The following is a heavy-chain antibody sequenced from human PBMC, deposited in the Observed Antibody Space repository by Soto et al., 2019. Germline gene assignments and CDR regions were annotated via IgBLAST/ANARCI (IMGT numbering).Heavy chain of an antibody. J-gene: IGHJ4*02. CDR2: IYYSGST. V-gene: IGHV4-59*01. D-gene: IGHD6-19*01. CDR1: GGSISSYY. CDR3: ARVRYSSGWYY. Sequence: SETLSLTCTVSGGSISSYYWSWIRQPPGKGLEWIGYIYYSGSTNYNPSLKSRVTISVDTSKNQFSLKLSSVTAADTAVYYCARVRYSSGWYYWGQGTLVTVSS.